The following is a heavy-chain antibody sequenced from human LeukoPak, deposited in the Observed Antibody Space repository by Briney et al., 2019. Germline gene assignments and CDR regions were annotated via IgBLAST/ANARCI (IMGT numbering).Heavy chain of an antibody. CDR1: GFTFSSYW. V-gene: IGHV3-7*03. CDR3: ARGGGLDV. CDR2: INHNGNVN. D-gene: IGHD3-16*01. J-gene: IGHJ6*02. Sequence: GSLSLSCAASGFTFSSYWMNWARQAPGKGLEWVASINHNGNVNYYVDSVKGRFTISRDNAKNSLYLQMSNLRAEDTAVYFCARGGGLDVWGQGATVTVSS.